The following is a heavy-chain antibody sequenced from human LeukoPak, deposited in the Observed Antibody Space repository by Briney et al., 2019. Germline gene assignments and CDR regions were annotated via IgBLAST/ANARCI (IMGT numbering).Heavy chain of an antibody. CDR1: GGTFSSYA. D-gene: IGHD5-24*01. Sequence: GASVKVSCKASGGTFSSYAISWVRQAPGQGLEWMGGIIPIFGTANYAQKFQGRVTITADESTSTAYMELSSLRSEDTAVYYCARERADGSNLNLYYFDYWGQGTLVTVSS. J-gene: IGHJ4*02. V-gene: IGHV1-69*13. CDR3: ARERADGSNLNLYYFDY. CDR2: IIPIFGTA.